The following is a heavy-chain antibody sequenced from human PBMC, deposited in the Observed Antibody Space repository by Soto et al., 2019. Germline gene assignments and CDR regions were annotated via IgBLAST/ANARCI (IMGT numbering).Heavy chain of an antibody. J-gene: IGHJ4*02. V-gene: IGHV1-2*04. CDR2: INPNSGGT. Sequence: QVQLVQSGAEVKKPGASVKVSCKASGYTFTGYYMHWVRQAPGQGLEWMGWINPNSGGTNYAQKFQGWVTMTRDTSITTAYMELSRLRSDDTAVYYCARDQSHSSSWYVPDYGGQGTLVTVSS. D-gene: IGHD6-13*01. CDR3: ARDQSHSSSWYVPDY. CDR1: GYTFTGYY.